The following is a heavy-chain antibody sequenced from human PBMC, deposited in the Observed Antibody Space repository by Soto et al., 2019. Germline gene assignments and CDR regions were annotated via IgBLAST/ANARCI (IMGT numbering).Heavy chain of an antibody. J-gene: IGHJ6*02. CDR3: ARVKLPIAVAGNNYYYYSMDV. Sequence: SETLSLTCAVSGGSISSGGYSWSWIRQPPGKGLEWIGYIYHSGSTYYNPSLKSRVTISVDTSKNQFSLKLSSVTAADTAVYYCARVKLPIAVAGNNYYYYSMDVWGQGTTVTV. D-gene: IGHD6-19*01. CDR1: GGSISSGGYS. CDR2: IYHSGST. V-gene: IGHV4-30-2*01.